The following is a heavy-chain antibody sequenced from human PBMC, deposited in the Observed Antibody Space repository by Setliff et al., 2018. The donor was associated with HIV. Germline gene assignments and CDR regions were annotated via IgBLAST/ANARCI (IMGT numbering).Heavy chain of an antibody. D-gene: IGHD4-17*01. CDR2: IHYTGST. CDR3: AREAVDDYARHFDY. Sequence: PSETLSLTCSVSGGSVSSVNYYWSWIRQPPGKGLEWIGYIHYTGSTTYNPSLKSRVTISVDTSKNQFSLELSSVTAADTAVCYCAREAVDDYARHFDYWGQGSLVTVSS. J-gene: IGHJ4*02. CDR1: GGSVSSVNYY. V-gene: IGHV4-61*01.